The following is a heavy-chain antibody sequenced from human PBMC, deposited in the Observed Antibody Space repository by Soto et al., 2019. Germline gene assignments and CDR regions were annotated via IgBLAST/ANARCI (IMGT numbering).Heavy chain of an antibody. V-gene: IGHV3-7*01. J-gene: IGHJ6*02. CDR2: IKQDGSEK. D-gene: IGHD1-26*01. Sequence: GGSLRLSCAASGFTFSSYWMSWVRQAPGKGLEWVANIKQDGSEKYYVDSVKGRFTISRDNAKNSLYLQMNSLRAEDTSVHYCARDREWELYYYYYGMDVWGQGTTVTVSS. CDR3: ARDREWELYYYYYGMDV. CDR1: GFTFSSYW.